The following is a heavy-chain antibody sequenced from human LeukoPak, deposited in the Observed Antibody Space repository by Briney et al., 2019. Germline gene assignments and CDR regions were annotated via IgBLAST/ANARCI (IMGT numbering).Heavy chain of an antibody. V-gene: IGHV4-38-2*02. CDR1: GYSISSGYY. CDR2: IYSTGST. J-gene: IGHJ4*02. Sequence: SETLSLTCTVSGYSISSGYYWGWIRQPPGKGLEWIGSIYSTGSTHYNPSLKSRVTISVDTSKNQFSLKLSSVTAADAAIYYCARVGTYGYILGYSFDYWGQGTLVTVSS. CDR3: ARVGTYGYILGYSFDY. D-gene: IGHD5-18*01.